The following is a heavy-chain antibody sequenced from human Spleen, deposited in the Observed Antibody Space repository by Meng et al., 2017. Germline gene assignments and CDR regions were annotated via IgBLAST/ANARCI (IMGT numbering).Heavy chain of an antibody. D-gene: IGHD4-17*01. J-gene: IGHJ5*02. CDR2: ITTSSRHI. V-gene: IGHV3-21*01. Sequence: EARLVESGGGLMKPWGSLRLSCAASGFTFRNYNMNWVRQAPGKGLEWVSSITTSSRHIYYADSVKGRFSISRDDAQNLVYLQMNSLRIEDTAVYYCARDKSYGAFDPWGQGTLVTVSS. CDR3: ARDKSYGAFDP. CDR1: GFTFRNYN.